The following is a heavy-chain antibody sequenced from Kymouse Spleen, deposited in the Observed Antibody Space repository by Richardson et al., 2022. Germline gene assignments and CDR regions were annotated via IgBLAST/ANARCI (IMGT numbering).Heavy chain of an antibody. J-gene: IGHJ6*02. Sequence: QVQLQQWGAGLLKPSETLSLTCAVYGGSFSGYYWSWIRQPPGKGLEWIGEINHSGSTNYNPSLKSRVTISVDTSKNQFSLKLSSVTAADTAVYYCARGIAAAGPFYYYYYGMDVWGQGTTVTVSS. CDR3: ARGIAAAGPFYYYYYGMDV. D-gene: IGHD6-13*01. CDR1: GGSFSGYY. CDR2: INHSGST. V-gene: IGHV4-34*01.